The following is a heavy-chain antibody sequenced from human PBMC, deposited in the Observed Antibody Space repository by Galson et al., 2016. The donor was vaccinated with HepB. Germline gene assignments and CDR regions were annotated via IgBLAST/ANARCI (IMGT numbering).Heavy chain of an antibody. Sequence: APRLPHAASGLNLNPPSMSWVPQAPGAGLEWASANRSTFHSTYYADPVKGRFTIPRDNAKNTQVLQMDSLKIDDTAVYYCAKGWSVPDSWGQGTLVTVSS. CDR2: NRSTFHST. V-gene: IGHV3-23*01. CDR1: GLNLNPPS. D-gene: IGHD3-3*01. J-gene: IGHJ4*02. CDR3: AKGWSVPDS.